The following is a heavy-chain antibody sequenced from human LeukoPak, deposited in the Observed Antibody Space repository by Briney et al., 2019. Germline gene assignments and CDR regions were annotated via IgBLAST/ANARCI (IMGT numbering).Heavy chain of an antibody. V-gene: IGHV4-34*01. D-gene: IGHD2-15*01. CDR3: ASQWPYCSGGSCYAPTSDY. CDR2: INHSGST. J-gene: IGHJ4*02. Sequence: SETLSLTCAVYGGSFSGYYWSWIRQPPGKGLEWIGEINHSGSTNYNSSLKSRVTISVDTSKNQFSLKLSSVTAADTAVYYCASQWPYCSGGSCYAPTSDYWGQGTLVTVSS. CDR1: GGSFSGYY.